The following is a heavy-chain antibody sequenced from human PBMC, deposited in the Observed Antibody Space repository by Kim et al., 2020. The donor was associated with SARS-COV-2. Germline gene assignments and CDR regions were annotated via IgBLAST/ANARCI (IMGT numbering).Heavy chain of an antibody. CDR3: ARASITIFGVVLHFDY. Sequence: PTPKSRVTRSVNTSKNQFSLKLSSVTAAGTAVYYCARASITIFGVVLHFDYWGQGTLVTVSS. V-gene: IGHV4-31*02. J-gene: IGHJ4*02. D-gene: IGHD3-3*01.